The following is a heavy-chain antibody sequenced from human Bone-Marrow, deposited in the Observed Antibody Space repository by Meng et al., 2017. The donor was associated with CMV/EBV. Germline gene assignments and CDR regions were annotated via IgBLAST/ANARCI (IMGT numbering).Heavy chain of an antibody. CDR2: ISGGST. D-gene: IGHD3-16*01. Sequence: GGSLRLSCAASGFTVSSNEMSWVRQAPGKGLEWVSSISGGSTYYADSRKGRFTISRDNSKNTLYLQMNSLRAEDTAVYYCAKRRLSGGGYFDYWGQGTLVTVSS. V-gene: IGHV3-38-3*01. CDR3: AKRRLSGGGYFDY. CDR1: GFTVSSNE. J-gene: IGHJ4*02.